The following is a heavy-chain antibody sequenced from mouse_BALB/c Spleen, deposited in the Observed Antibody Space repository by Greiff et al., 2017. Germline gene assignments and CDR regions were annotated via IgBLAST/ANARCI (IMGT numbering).Heavy chain of an antibody. D-gene: IGHD3-2*02. CDR3: ARKWDQGPYAMDY. J-gene: IGHJ4*01. V-gene: IGHV2-2*02. CDR2: IWSGGST. CDR1: GFSLTSYG. Sequence: VQLQQSGPGLLQPSQSLSITCTVSGFSLTSYGVHWVRQSPGKGLEWLGVIWSGGSTDYNAAFISRLSISKDNSKSQVFFKMNSLQANDTAIYYCARKWDQGPYAMDYWGQGTSVTVSS.